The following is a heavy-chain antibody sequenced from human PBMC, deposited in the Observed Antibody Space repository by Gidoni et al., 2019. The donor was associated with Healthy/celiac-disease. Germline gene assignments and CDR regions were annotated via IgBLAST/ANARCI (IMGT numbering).Heavy chain of an antibody. V-gene: IGHV1-3*01. Sequence: QVQLVQSGAEVKKPGASVKVSCKASGYTFTSYAMNWVRQAPGQRLEWMGWINAGNGNTKYSQKFQGRVTITRDTSASTAYMELSSLRSEDTAVYYCARERGIAVAGTRNWFDPWGQGTLVTVSS. CDR3: ARERGIAVAGTRNWFDP. CDR2: INAGNGNT. D-gene: IGHD6-19*01. CDR1: GYTFTSYA. J-gene: IGHJ5*02.